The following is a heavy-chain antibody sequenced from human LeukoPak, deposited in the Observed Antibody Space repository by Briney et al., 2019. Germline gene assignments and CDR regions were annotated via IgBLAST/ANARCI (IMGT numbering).Heavy chain of an antibody. CDR3: ARDIYSGYDLEGYYFDY. Sequence: GGSLRLSCAASGFTFSSYAMHWARQAPGKGLEWVAVISYDGSNKYYADSVKGRFTISRDNSKNTLYLQMNSLRAEDTAVYYCARDIYSGYDLEGYYFDYWGQGTLVTVSS. CDR2: ISYDGSNK. J-gene: IGHJ4*02. CDR1: GFTFSSYA. D-gene: IGHD5-12*01. V-gene: IGHV3-30-3*01.